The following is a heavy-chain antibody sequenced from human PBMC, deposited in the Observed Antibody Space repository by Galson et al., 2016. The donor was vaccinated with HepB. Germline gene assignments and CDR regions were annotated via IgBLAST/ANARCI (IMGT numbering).Heavy chain of an antibody. J-gene: IGHJ2*01. CDR2: VHSSGSA. V-gene: IGHV4-31*03. CDR3: ASSGREFVYHHFDL. CDR1: GASIGSGSYY. D-gene: IGHD3-10*01. Sequence: TLSLTCTVSGASIGSGSYYWSWIRQHPGKGLEWIGHVHSSGSAYHNPALKSRAYISIDKSKNQFSLRLTSVTAADTAFYYWASSGREFVYHHFDLWGRGTLVTVSS.